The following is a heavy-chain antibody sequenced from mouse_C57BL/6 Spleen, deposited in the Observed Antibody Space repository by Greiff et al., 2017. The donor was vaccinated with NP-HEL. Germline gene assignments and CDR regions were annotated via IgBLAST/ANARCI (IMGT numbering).Heavy chain of an antibody. CDR2: IDPSDSDT. D-gene: IGHD1-1*01. V-gene: IGHV1-52*01. CDR1: GYTFTSYW. CDR3: ARSRATVGDTSSWYFDV. J-gene: IGHJ1*03. Sequence: VQLQQPGAELVRPGSSVKLSCKASGYTFTSYWMHWVKQRPIQGLEWIGNIDPSDSDTHYNQKFKGKATLTADKSSSTAYMQFSSLTSEDSAIYYSARSRATVGDTSSWYFDVWGTGTTVTVAS.